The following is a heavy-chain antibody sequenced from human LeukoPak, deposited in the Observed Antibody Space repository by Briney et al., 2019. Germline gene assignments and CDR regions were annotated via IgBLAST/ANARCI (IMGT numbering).Heavy chain of an antibody. J-gene: IGHJ4*02. CDR3: AKEHGDYVGFDY. CDR2: VSFDGSKK. Sequence: SGGSLRLSCAASGFTFNNYGMHWFRQAPGKGLEWVAVVSFDGSKKFYGDSVKGRFTISRDNSKNTLYLQMNSLRAEDTAVYYCAKEHGDYVGFDYWGQGTLVTVSS. V-gene: IGHV3-30*18. D-gene: IGHD4-17*01. CDR1: GFTFNNYG.